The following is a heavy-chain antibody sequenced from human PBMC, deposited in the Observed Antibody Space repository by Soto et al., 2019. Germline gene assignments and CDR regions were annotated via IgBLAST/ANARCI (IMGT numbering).Heavy chain of an antibody. Sequence: QVQLVQSGAQVKKPGSSVKVSCKASGGSFNNFPISWVRQAPGQGLEWMGGINPFFGTGHYAQKFQGRLTITADESTGTASMELSSLRSEDTAVYYCAREGATVTTGIYYFDSWGQGTLVTVSS. CDR1: GGSFNNFP. CDR3: AREGATVTTGIYYFDS. V-gene: IGHV1-69*12. D-gene: IGHD4-17*01. J-gene: IGHJ4*02. CDR2: INPFFGTG.